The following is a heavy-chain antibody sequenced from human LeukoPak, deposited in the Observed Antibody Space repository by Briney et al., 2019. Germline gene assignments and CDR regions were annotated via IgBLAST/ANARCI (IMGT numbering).Heavy chain of an antibody. V-gene: IGHV3-49*04. J-gene: IGHJ4*02. CDR1: GFTFGDYA. Sequence: GGSLRLSCTASGFTFGDYAMSWVRQAPGKGLEWVGFIRSKAYGGTTEYAASVKGRFTISRDDSKSIAYLQMNSLKTEDTAVYYCTRVQWLDGPGMYYFDYWGQGTLVTVSS. CDR3: TRVQWLDGPGMYYFDY. CDR2: IRSKAYGGTT. D-gene: IGHD6-19*01.